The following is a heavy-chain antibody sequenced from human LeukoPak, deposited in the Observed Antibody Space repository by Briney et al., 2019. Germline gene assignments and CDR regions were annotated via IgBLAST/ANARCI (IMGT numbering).Heavy chain of an antibody. CDR1: GFTFSTYW. D-gene: IGHD3-22*01. Sequence: PGGSLRLSCVASGFTFSTYWMHWVRQAPGKGLLWVSRLSGDGSSTKYADSLKGRFTISRDNSKNTLYLQMNSLRAEDTAVYYCARDPQYYYDSSGYLDYWGQGTLVTVSS. V-gene: IGHV3-74*03. J-gene: IGHJ4*02. CDR2: LSGDGSST. CDR3: ARDPQYYYDSSGYLDY.